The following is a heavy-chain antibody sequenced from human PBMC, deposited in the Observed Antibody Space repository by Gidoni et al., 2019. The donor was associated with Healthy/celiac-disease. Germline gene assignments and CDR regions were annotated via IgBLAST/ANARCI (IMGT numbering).Heavy chain of an antibody. CDR3: AAAGIGLPQQTEFDP. V-gene: IGHV3-33*01. CDR2: IWYDGSNK. CDR1: GFTFSSYG. Sequence: QVQLVESGGGVVLPGRSLRLSCAASGFTFSSYGMHWVRQAPGKGLEWVAVIWYDGSNKYYADSVKGRFTISRDNSKNTLYLQMNSLRAEDTAVYYCAAAGIGLPQQTEFDPWGQGTLVTVSS. J-gene: IGHJ5*02. D-gene: IGHD6-13*01.